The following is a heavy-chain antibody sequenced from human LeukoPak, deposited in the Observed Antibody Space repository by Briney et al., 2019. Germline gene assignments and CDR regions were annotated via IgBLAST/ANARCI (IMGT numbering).Heavy chain of an antibody. CDR1: GGSFSGYY. V-gene: IGHV4-34*01. D-gene: IGHD3-16*02. J-gene: IGHJ4*02. CDR3: ARWSIMITFGGVIVRDYFDY. CDR2: INHSGST. Sequence: SETLSLTCAVYGGSFSGYYWSWIRQPPGKGLEWIGEINHSGSTNYNPSLKSQVTISVDTSKNQFSLKLSSVTAADTAVYYCARWSIMITFGGVIVRDYFDYWGQGTLVTVSS.